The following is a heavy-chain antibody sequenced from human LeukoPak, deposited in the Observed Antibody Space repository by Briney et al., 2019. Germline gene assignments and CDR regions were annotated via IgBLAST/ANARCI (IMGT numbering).Heavy chain of an antibody. CDR3: AKVAKYYYGPETYYFFEQ. J-gene: IGHJ4*02. V-gene: IGHV3-7*01. CDR1: GFTFRNYW. CDR2: INQDGTEK. D-gene: IGHD3-10*01. Sequence: GGSLRLSCAVSGFTFRNYWMTWVRQAPGKGLGWVASINQDGTEKYYVDSVKGRFTISRDYAKKSLFLQMNSLRVEDTAVYFCAKVAKYYYGPETYYFFEQWGQGTPVTAAS.